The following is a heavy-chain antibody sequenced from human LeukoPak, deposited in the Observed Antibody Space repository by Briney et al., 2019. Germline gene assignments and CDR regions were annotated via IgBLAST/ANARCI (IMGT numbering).Heavy chain of an antibody. CDR1: GGSISSYY. CDR2: IYYSGST. CDR3: ARGEYYYIYYYIDV. V-gene: IGHV4-59*01. Sequence: SETLSLTCTVSGGSISSYYWSWIRQPPGKGLEWIGYIYYSGSTNYNPSLKSRVTISVDTSKNQFSLKLTSVTAADTAVYYCARGEYYYIYYYIDVWGKGTTVTFSS. D-gene: IGHD2-21*01. J-gene: IGHJ6*03.